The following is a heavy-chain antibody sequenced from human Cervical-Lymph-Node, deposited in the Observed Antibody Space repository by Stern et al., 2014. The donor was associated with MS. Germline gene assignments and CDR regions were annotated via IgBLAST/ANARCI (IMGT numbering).Heavy chain of an antibody. CDR3: AREMASGYDLPDY. J-gene: IGHJ4*02. CDR1: GYTFTGYY. CDR2: INPKGGGT. D-gene: IGHD5-12*01. V-gene: IGHV1-2*02. Sequence: VQLLESEAEVKKPGASVKVSCKASGYTFTGYYMHWVRQAPGQGLEWMGWINPKGGGTNYAQKFQGRVTMTRDTSISTAYMELNRLRSDDTAVYYCAREMASGYDLPDYWGQGTLVIVSS.